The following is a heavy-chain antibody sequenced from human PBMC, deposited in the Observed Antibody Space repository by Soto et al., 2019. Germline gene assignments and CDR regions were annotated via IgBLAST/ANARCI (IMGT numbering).Heavy chain of an antibody. CDR3: ARDPIRGELLYGMDV. J-gene: IGHJ6*02. D-gene: IGHD1-7*01. Sequence: GGSLRLSCAASGFTFSSYWMSWVRQAPGKGLEWVANIKQDGSEKYYVDSVKGRFTISRDNAKNSLYLQMNSLRAEDTAVYYCARDPIRGELLYGMDVWGQGTTVTVSS. V-gene: IGHV3-7*01. CDR2: IKQDGSEK. CDR1: GFTFSSYW.